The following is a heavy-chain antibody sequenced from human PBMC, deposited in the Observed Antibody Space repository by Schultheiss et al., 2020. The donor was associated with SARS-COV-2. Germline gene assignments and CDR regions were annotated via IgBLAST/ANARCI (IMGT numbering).Heavy chain of an antibody. J-gene: IGHJ3*02. Sequence: SETLSLTCTVSGGSISSSSYYWGWIRQPPGKGLEWIGSIYYSGSTYYNPSLKSRVTISVDTSKNQFSLKLSSVTAADTAVYYCASGNDYYDSSGYSALPFDIWGQGTMVTVSS. CDR3: ASGNDYYDSSGYSALPFDI. CDR1: GGSISSSSYY. CDR2: IYYSGST. D-gene: IGHD3-22*01. V-gene: IGHV4-39*01.